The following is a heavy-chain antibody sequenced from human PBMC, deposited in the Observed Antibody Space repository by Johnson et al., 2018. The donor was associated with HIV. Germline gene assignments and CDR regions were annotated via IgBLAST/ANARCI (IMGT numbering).Heavy chain of an antibody. D-gene: IGHD3-16*01. CDR2: IYSGGST. J-gene: IGHJ3*02. CDR1: GFTVSSNY. CDR3: STDPLYYDYPLGAYDI. Sequence: EQLVESGGGLVQPGGSLRLSCAASGFTVSSNYMSWVRQAPGKGLEWVSVIYSGGSTYYADSVKGRFTISRDNSKNTLYLQMNSLKTEDTAVYYCSTDPLYYDYPLGAYDIWGQGTIVTVSS. V-gene: IGHV3-66*01.